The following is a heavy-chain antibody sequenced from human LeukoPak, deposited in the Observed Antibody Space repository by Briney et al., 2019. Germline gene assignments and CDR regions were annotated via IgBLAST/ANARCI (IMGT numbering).Heavy chain of an antibody. CDR3: AKDRGIVGAILDY. V-gene: IGHV3-23*01. D-gene: IGHD1-26*01. CDR1: GFTFSSYA. Sequence: GSVRLSCAASGFTFSSYAMSWVRQAPGKGLEWVSAISGSGGSTYYADSVKGRFTISRDNSKNTLYLQMNSLGAEDTAVYYCAKDRGIVGAILDYWGQGTLVTVSS. J-gene: IGHJ4*02. CDR2: ISGSGGST.